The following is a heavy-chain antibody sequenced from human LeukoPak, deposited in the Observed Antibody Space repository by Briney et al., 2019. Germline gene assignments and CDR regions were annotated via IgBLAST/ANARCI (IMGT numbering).Heavy chain of an antibody. CDR1: GFTFSGYW. J-gene: IGHJ4*02. Sequence: PGGSLRLSCTASGFTFSGYWMNWVRQAPGKGLVWVSRIGSDGGSTTYADSVKGRFTISRDNAKNTLYLQMTSPRAEDTAVYYCARGGSGNFYYWGQGTLVTVSS. CDR3: ARGGSGNFYY. D-gene: IGHD1-26*01. V-gene: IGHV3-74*03. CDR2: IGSDGGST.